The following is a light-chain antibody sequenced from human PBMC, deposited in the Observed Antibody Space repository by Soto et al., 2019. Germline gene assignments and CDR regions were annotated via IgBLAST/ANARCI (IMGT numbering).Light chain of an antibody. J-gene: IGLJ1*01. CDR3: CSYTSTTNYV. CDR2: EVS. CDR1: SSDVGAYNY. Sequence: QSVLTQPASVSGSPGQSITISCTGTSSDVGAYNYVSWYQQHPGKAPKLMIYEVSNRPSGVSNRFSGSKSGNTASLIISGLQADDEADYYCCSYTSTTNYVFGTGTKLTVL. V-gene: IGLV2-14*01.